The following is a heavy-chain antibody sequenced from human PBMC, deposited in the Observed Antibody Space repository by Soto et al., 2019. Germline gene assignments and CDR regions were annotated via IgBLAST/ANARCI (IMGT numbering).Heavy chain of an antibody. V-gene: IGHV1-69*13. CDR3: ARDTTVTTFAPNERNGAFDI. D-gene: IGHD4-17*01. J-gene: IGHJ3*02. CDR1: GGTFSSYA. CDR2: IIPIFGTA. Sequence: GASVKVSCKASGGTFSSYAISWVRQAPGQGLEWMGGIIPIFGTANYAQKFQGRVTITADESTSTAYMELSSLRSEDAAVYYCARDTTVTTFAPNERNGAFDIWGQGTMVTVSS.